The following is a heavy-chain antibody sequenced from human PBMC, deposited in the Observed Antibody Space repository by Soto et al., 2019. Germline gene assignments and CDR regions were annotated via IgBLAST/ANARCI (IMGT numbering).Heavy chain of an antibody. Sequence: SETLSLTCTVSGASIRSSSYYWGWIRQPPGKGLEWIGNIYYAGDTYLYPSLKSRATLSVDTSNGRFSLKLSSVTAADTAIYYGASFSLWSGFYFYTLLSMDVWGKGTRVTVSS. D-gene: IGHD3-3*01. V-gene: IGHV4-39*01. CDR2: IYYAGDT. CDR1: GASIRSSSYY. J-gene: IGHJ6*03. CDR3: ASFSLWSGFYFYTLLSMDV.